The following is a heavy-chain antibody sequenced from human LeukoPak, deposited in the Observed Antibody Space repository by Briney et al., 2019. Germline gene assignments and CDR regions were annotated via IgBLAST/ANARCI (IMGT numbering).Heavy chain of an antibody. D-gene: IGHD5-12*01. V-gene: IGHV1-69*13. CDR2: IIPIFGTA. J-gene: IGHJ4*02. Sequence: SVKVSCKASGYTXTAYYMHWVRQAPGQGLDWMGGIIPIFGTANYAQKFQGRVTITADESTSTAYMELSSLRSEDTAVFYCARGRGNSGYPLGYWGQGTLVTVSS. CDR1: GYTXTAYY. CDR3: ARGRGNSGYPLGY.